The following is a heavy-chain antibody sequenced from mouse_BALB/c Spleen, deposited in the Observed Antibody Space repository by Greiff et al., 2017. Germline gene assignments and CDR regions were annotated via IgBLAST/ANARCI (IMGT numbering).Heavy chain of an antibody. J-gene: IGHJ3*01. CDR3: ARKGTVAWFAY. CDR1: GYTFTNYW. Sequence: VQLKESGAELVRPGTSVKISCKASGYTFTNYWLGWVKQRPGHGLEWIGDIYPGGGYTNYNEKFKGKATLTADTSSSTAYMQLSSLTSEDSAVYFCARKGTVAWFAYWGQGTLVTVSA. D-gene: IGHD4-1*01. CDR2: IYPGGGYT. V-gene: IGHV1-63*02.